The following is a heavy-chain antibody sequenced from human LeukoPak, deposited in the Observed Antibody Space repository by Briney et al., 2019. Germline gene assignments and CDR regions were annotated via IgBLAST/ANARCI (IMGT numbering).Heavy chain of an antibody. CDR1: GGSISSGGYY. CDR3: ARTPWGLNYFDY. V-gene: IGHV4-31*03. J-gene: IGHJ4*02. CDR2: IYYSGST. D-gene: IGHD1-26*01. Sequence: SETLSLTCTVSGGSISSGGYYWSWIRQHPGKGLEWIGYIYYSGSTYYNPSLKSRVTISVDTSKNQFSLKLSSATAADTAVYYCARTPWGLNYFDYWGQGTLVTVSS.